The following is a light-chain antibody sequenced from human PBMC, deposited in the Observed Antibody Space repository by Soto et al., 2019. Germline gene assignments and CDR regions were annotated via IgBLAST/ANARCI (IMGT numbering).Light chain of an antibody. V-gene: IGLV2-14*01. J-gene: IGLJ1*01. Sequence: QSALTQPASVSGSPGQSITISCTGSSSDVGAYTSVSWYQQHPGKAPKLMIYEVSNRPSGVSRRFSGSKSGNTASLTISGLQAEDEAHYYSSSYTSDNRDYVFGTGTKVTVL. CDR2: EVS. CDR1: SSDVGAYTS. CDR3: SSYTSDNRDYV.